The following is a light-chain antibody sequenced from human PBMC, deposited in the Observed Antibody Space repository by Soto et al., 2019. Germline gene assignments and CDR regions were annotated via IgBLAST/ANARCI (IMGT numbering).Light chain of an antibody. J-gene: IGKJ1*01. Sequence: DIQMTQSPSTLSASVGDTVTVTCRASQSVSGWLAWYQQKPGKAPKLLIYVVSSLQSGVPSRFSGSGSGTDFTLTIRSLQPEDFATYYCQQSHSIPLTFGQGTKVEIK. CDR2: VVS. V-gene: IGKV1-39*01. CDR1: QSVSGW. CDR3: QQSHSIPLT.